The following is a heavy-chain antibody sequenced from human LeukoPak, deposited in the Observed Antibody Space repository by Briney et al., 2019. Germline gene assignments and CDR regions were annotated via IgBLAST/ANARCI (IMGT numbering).Heavy chain of an antibody. D-gene: IGHD3-3*01. CDR3: ARARVNDFWSGYFDY. V-gene: IGHV1-46*03. CDR1: GYTFTSYG. J-gene: IGHJ4*02. Sequence: GASVKVSCKASGYTFTSYGISWVRQAPGQGLEWMGIINPSGGSTSYAQKFQGRVTMTRDTSTSTVYMELSSLRSEDTAVYYCARARVNDFWSGYFDYWGQGTLVTVPS. CDR2: INPSGGST.